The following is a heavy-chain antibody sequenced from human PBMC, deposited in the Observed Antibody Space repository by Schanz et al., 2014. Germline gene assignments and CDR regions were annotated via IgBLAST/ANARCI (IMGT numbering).Heavy chain of an antibody. CDR2: ISGSGGST. V-gene: IGHV3-23*01. D-gene: IGHD1-20*01. J-gene: IGHJ4*02. Sequence: EVHLLESGGGLVQPGGSLRLSCAASGFSFGTYAMSWVRQAPGKGLLWVSAISGSGGSTYYADSVKGRFTISRDNSKNTLYLQMNSLRAEDTAVYYCANNWNLDYWGQGTRVTVSA. CDR3: ANNWNLDY. CDR1: GFSFGTYA.